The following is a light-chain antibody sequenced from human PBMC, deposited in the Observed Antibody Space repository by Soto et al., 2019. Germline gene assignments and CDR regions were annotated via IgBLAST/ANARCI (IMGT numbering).Light chain of an antibody. CDR3: QQYGSSPGT. V-gene: IGKV3-20*01. CDR2: ETS. CDR1: QSVRDSH. Sequence: ELVLTQSPGTLSLSPGARATLSCRASQSVRDSHLAWYQQKPGQAPSLLIYETSSRATGIPDRFRGSGSGTEFALTITRVEPEDGAMYFGQQYGSSPGTFGQGTKVDIK. J-gene: IGKJ1*01.